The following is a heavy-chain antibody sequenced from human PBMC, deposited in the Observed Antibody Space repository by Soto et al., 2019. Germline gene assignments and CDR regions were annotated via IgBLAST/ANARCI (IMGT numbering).Heavy chain of an antibody. V-gene: IGHV2-26*01. CDR3: ARIIGDWGRGHFDY. D-gene: IGHD2-21*02. Sequence: QVTLKESGPALVKPTETLTLTCTVSGFSLSDARMGVTWIRQPPGKALEWLAHIFSSDEKSYRTSLRSSLTISKETSKSQVVLTMINLDPVDTAIYYCARIIGDWGRGHFDYWGQGALVTVSS. J-gene: IGHJ4*02. CDR2: IFSSDEK. CDR1: GFSLSDARMG.